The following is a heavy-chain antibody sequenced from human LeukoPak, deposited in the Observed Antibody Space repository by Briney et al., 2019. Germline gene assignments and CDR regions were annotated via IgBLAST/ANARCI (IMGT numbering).Heavy chain of an antibody. Sequence: SVKVSCKASGGTFSSYAISWVRQAPGQGLEWMGGIIPIFGTANYAQKFQGRVTVTTDTSTSTAHMELRSLRSDDSAVYYCARDRSGQRLVQAGHFDSWGQGTLVTVSS. CDR1: GGTFSSYA. CDR2: IIPIFGTA. V-gene: IGHV1-69*05. J-gene: IGHJ4*02. D-gene: IGHD6-13*01. CDR3: ARDRSGQRLVQAGHFDS.